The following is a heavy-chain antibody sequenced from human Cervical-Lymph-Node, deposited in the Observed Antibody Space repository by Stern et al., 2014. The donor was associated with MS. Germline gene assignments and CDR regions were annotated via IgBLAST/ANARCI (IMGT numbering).Heavy chain of an antibody. CDR2: ITPMFGTP. J-gene: IGHJ4*02. D-gene: IGHD6-13*01. V-gene: IGHV1-69*01. CDR3: TIDQGGIAAY. CDR1: GVTFSISS. Sequence: QVQLVQSGAVVKKPGSSVKVSCSTSGVTFSISSISWVRHAPGQGLEWMGGITPMFGTPNYARKFQGRVATTADESTSTAYMELSTLRSEDTATYFCTIDQGGIAAYWGQGTLVTVSS.